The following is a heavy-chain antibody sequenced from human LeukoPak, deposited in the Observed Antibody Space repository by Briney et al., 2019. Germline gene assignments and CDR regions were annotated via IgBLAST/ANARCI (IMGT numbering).Heavy chain of an antibody. CDR3: ATELRSGYFDY. Sequence: PGASVKVSCKVSGYTLSELSMHWVRQAPGKGLEWMGGFDPEDDERVYAQKFQGRVTMTEDTSTDTAYTELSSLRSEDTAIYYCATELRSGYFDYWGQGTLVTVSS. CDR1: GYTLSELS. CDR2: FDPEDDER. J-gene: IGHJ4*02. D-gene: IGHD3-22*01. V-gene: IGHV1-24*01.